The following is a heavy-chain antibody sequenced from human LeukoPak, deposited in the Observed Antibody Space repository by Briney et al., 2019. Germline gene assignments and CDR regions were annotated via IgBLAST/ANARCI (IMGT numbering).Heavy chain of an antibody. J-gene: IGHJ4*02. Sequence: GASVKVSCKASGGTFSSYAISWVRQAPGQGLEWMGGIIPIFGTANYAQKFQGRVTITADKSTSTAYMELSSLRSEDTAVYYCARDRSSFRGRTYDSSGYYDYWGQGTLVTVSS. CDR1: GGTFSSYA. D-gene: IGHD3-22*01. V-gene: IGHV1-69*06. CDR3: ARDRSSFRGRTYDSSGYYDY. CDR2: IIPIFGTA.